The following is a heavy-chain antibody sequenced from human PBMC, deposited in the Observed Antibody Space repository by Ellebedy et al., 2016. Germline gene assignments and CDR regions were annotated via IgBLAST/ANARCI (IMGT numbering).Heavy chain of an antibody. Sequence: ASVKVSXXASGYTFTGYYMHWVRQAPGQGLEWMGWINPNSGGTNYAQKFQGRVTMTRDTSISTAYMELSRLRSDDTAVYYCASHTVVAKDYYYYYYMDVWGKGTTVTVSS. D-gene: IGHD4-23*01. V-gene: IGHV1-2*02. CDR3: ASHTVVAKDYYYYYYMDV. CDR2: INPNSGGT. CDR1: GYTFTGYY. J-gene: IGHJ6*03.